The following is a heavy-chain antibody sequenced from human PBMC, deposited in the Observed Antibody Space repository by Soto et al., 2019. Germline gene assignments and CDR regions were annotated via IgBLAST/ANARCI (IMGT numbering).Heavy chain of an antibody. V-gene: IGHV4-30-2*01. D-gene: IGHD3-10*01. CDR2: IYHSGST. Sequence: ASETLSLTCAVSGGSISSGGYSWSWIRQPPGKGLEWIGYIYHSGSTYYNPSLKSRVTISVDRSKNQFSLKLSSVTAADTAVYYCAGGGITIVRGVDYYYYGMDVWGQGTTVTVSS. J-gene: IGHJ6*02. CDR1: GGSISSGGYS. CDR3: AGGGITIVRGVDYYYYGMDV.